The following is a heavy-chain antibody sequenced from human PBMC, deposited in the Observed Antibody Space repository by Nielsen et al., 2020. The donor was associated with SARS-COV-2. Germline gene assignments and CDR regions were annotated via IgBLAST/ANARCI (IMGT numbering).Heavy chain of an antibody. J-gene: IGHJ3*02. CDR1: GFTFSSYG. D-gene: IGHD4-23*01. Sequence: GESLKISCAASGFTFSSYGMHWVRQAPGKGLEWVAVIWYDGSNKYYADSVKGRFTISRDNSKNTLYLQMNSLRAEDTAVYYCVRDGSTVVTHAFDIWGQGTMVTVSS. CDR2: IWYDGSNK. CDR3: VRDGSTVVTHAFDI. V-gene: IGHV3-33*01.